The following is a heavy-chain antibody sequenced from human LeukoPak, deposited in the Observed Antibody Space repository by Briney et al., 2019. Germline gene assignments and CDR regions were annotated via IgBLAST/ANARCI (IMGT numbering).Heavy chain of an antibody. Sequence: SETLSLTCTVSGGPFSTYYWTWIRQPPGKGLEWIGYIYYSGSTNYNPSLKSRVSISLDTSKNQFSLELTSVTAADTAVYYCARREAVTGTSWAWFDPWGQGTLVTVSS. D-gene: IGHD6-19*01. V-gene: IGHV4-59*08. CDR3: ARREAVTGTSWAWFDP. CDR2: IYYSGST. J-gene: IGHJ5*02. CDR1: GGPFSTYY.